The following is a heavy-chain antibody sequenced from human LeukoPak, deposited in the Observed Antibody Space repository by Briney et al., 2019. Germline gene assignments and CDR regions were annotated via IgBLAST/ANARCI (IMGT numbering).Heavy chain of an antibody. D-gene: IGHD3-10*01. CDR1: GFTFTNAW. J-gene: IGHJ4*02. CDR3: TTDLGITMIRGVIVF. V-gene: IGHV3-15*01. Sequence: GGSLRLSCAASGFTFTNAWMSWVRQAPGKGLEWVGCIKSKGDGETTDYAAPVRGRFTMSRDDSTATLYLQMNSLKTEDTAVYFCTTDLGITMIRGVIVFWGQGTLVTVSS. CDR2: IKSKGDGETT.